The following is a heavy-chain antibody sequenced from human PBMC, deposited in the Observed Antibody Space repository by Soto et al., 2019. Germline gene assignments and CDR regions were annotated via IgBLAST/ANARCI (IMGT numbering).Heavy chain of an antibody. CDR3: ARFIYDYVWGSYRYEKGDAFDI. CDR2: ISYGGSNK. Sequence: GESLILSCAASGFTFSSYGMHWVRPAPGKGLEWVAVISYGGSNKYYADSVKGRFTISRDNSKNTLYLQMNSLRAEDTAVYYCARFIYDYVWGSYRYEKGDAFDIWGQGTMVTVSS. CDR1: GFTFSSYG. J-gene: IGHJ3*02. V-gene: IGHV3-30*03. D-gene: IGHD3-16*02.